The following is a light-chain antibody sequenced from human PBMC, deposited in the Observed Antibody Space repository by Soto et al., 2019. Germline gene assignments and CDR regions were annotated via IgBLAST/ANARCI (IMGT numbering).Light chain of an antibody. CDR2: GAS. V-gene: IGKV3-20*01. CDR1: QSVSSTF. Sequence: EIVLTQSPGTLSLSPGGRATLSCRASQSVSSTFLAWYQQKPGQAPRLLIYGASSRATGIPDRFSGSGSGKDFALTISGLEPEDFALHYCQQYGSSTSFGQGTRLEIK. CDR3: QQYGSSTS. J-gene: IGKJ5*01.